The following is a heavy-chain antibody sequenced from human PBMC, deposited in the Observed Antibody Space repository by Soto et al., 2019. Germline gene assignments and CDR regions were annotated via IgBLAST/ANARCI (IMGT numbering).Heavy chain of an antibody. J-gene: IGHJ4*02. CDR3: ARRMCCCDCFTYSFHY. CDR1: GSTFSSYA. Sequence: QVQLVQSGAEVKKPGSSVKLSCKASGSTFSSYAISWVRQAPGQGLEWMGGIIRILGTANYAQKFQGRVTITADESTSTAYMEVSSLSSEDTAVYYCARRMCCCDCFTYSFHYWGQGTLVIVFS. V-gene: IGHV1-69*01. CDR2: IIRILGTA. D-gene: IGHD2-21*02.